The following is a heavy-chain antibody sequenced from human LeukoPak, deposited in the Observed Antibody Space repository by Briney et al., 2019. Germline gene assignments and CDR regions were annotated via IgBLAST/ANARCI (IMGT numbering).Heavy chain of an antibody. Sequence: PSVKVSCRASGYTFNTYGVTWVRQVPGQGFEGMGWISPYNGDTNYAQKFQGRVTMTTDTPTSTVFMELRSLRSDDTAVYFCARGGLSGIYGIDYWGQGTLVTVSS. CDR3: ARGGLSGIYGIDY. V-gene: IGHV1-18*01. CDR2: ISPYNGDT. D-gene: IGHD1-26*01. CDR1: GYTFNTYG. J-gene: IGHJ4*02.